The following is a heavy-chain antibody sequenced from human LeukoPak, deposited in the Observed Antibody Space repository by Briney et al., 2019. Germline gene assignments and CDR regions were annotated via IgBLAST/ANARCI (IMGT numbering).Heavy chain of an antibody. J-gene: IGHJ6*02. CDR3: ARRAYGMDV. CDR1: GGSINSYY. CDR2: ISYSGST. V-gene: IGHV4-59*01. Sequence: SETLSLTCTVSGGSINSYYWSWIRQPPGKALEWIGFISYSGSTTYNPSLKSRVTISLDTSKNQFSLNLSSVTGADTAVYYCARRAYGMDVWGQGTTVTVSS.